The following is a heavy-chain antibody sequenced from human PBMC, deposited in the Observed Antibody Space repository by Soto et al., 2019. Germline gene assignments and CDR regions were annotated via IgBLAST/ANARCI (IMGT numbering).Heavy chain of an antibody. CDR3: ARDFSLDY. CDR1: GFNFSTYW. J-gene: IGHJ4*02. Sequence: EVQLVESGGGLVQPGGSLRLSCAASGFNFSTYWMTWVHQAPGKGLEWVANIKEDGSEKYYVDSVKGRFAISRDNAKNSVYLQMNSLRAEDTAIYYCARDFSLDYWGPGTLVSVSS. CDR2: IKEDGSEK. V-gene: IGHV3-7*03.